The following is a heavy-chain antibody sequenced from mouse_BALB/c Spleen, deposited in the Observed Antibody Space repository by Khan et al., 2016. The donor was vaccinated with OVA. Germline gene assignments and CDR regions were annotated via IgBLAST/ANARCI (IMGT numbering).Heavy chain of an antibody. V-gene: IGHV2-6-4*01. CDR3: ARAYYRNSGYYAMDY. CDR2: IWGGGGT. D-gene: IGHD2-5*01. J-gene: IGHJ4*01. Sequence: VQLQESGPGLVAPSQSLSITCTVSGFSVSRYNIHWIRQAPGKGLEWLGMIWGGGGTDYNPTLKSRLNISKDNSKSQVFLKMNSLQTDDTAMYLCARAYYRNSGYYAMDYWGQGTSVTVSS. CDR1: GFSVSRYN.